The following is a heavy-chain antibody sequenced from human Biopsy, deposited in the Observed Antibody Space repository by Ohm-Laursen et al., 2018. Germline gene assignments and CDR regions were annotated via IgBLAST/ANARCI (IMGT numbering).Heavy chain of an antibody. J-gene: IGHJ4*02. CDR3: VKDSEPHNTAMRREGFEY. CDR2: IWYDGSRE. Sequence: RSLRLSCAASGFTFSSYGMHWVRQAPGKGLEWVAVIWYDGSREYYADSVEGRFTISRDNSKNTLYLQLNSLRAEDTAVYYCVKDSEPHNTAMRREGFEYWGQGTLVTVSS. CDR1: GFTFSSYG. V-gene: IGHV3-33*06. D-gene: IGHD5-18*01.